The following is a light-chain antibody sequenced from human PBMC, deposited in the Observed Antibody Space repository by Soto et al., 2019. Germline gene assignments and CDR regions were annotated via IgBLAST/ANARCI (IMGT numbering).Light chain of an antibody. V-gene: IGLV2-14*01. CDR1: SSDVGGYNY. CDR2: EVS. J-gene: IGLJ1*01. Sequence: QSALTQPASVSGSPGQSITISCPGTSSDVGGYNYVSWYQQHPGKAPKLMIYEVSNRPSGVSNRFSGSKSGNTASLTISGLQAEDEADYYCSSYTSSFYVFGTGTKVTVL. CDR3: SSYTSSFYV.